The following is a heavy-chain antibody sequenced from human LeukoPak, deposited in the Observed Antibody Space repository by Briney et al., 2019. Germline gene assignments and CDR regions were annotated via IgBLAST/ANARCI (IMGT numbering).Heavy chain of an antibody. CDR1: GGSISSYY. CDR3: AGGSGWLRFDN. D-gene: IGHD6-19*01. V-gene: IGHV4-59*01. CDR2: IYYSGST. Sequence: SETLSLTCTVSGGSISSYYWSWIRQAPGKGLEWIGYIYYSGSTNYNPSLKSRLTISVDTSKNQFSLKLSSVSAADTAVYYCAGGSGWLRFDNWGQGTLVTVSS. J-gene: IGHJ4*02.